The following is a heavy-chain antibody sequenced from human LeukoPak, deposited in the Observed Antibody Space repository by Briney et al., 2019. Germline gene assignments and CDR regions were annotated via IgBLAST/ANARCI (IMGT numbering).Heavy chain of an antibody. CDR3: ARDPEYSSSSGDGDY. CDR2: IIPIFGTA. D-gene: IGHD6-6*01. V-gene: IGHV1-69*05. Sequence: SVKVSCKASGGTFSSYAISWVRQAPGQGLEWMGGIIPIFGTANYAQKFQGRVTITTDESTNTAYMELSSLRSEDTAVYYCARDPEYSSSSGDGDYWGQGTLVTVSS. J-gene: IGHJ4*02. CDR1: GGTFSSYA.